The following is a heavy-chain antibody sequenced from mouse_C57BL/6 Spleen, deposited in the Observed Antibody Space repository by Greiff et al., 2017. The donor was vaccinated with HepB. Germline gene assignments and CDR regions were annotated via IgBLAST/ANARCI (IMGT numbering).Heavy chain of an antibody. J-gene: IGHJ3*01. CDR2: IYPRSGNT. V-gene: IGHV1-81*01. CDR1: GYTFTSYG. Sequence: QVQLQQSGAELARPGASVKLSCKASGYTFTSYGISWVKQRTGQGLEWIGEIYPRSGNTYYNEKFKGKATLTADKSSSTAYMELRSLTSEDSAVYFCACWFAYWGQGTLVTVSA. CDR3: ACWFAY.